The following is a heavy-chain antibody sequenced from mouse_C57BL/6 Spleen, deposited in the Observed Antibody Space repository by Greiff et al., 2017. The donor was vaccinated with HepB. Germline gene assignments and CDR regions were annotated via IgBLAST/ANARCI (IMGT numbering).Heavy chain of an antibody. Sequence: QVQLQQSGAELVRPGASVTLSCKASGYTFTDYEMHWVKQTPVHGLEWIGAIDPETGGTAYNQKFKGRAILTADKSSSTAYMELRSLTSEDSAVYYCTRYYSNYFAYWGQGTLVTVSA. CDR1: GYTFTDYE. V-gene: IGHV1-15*01. CDR3: TRYYSNYFAY. D-gene: IGHD2-5*01. CDR2: IDPETGGT. J-gene: IGHJ3*01.